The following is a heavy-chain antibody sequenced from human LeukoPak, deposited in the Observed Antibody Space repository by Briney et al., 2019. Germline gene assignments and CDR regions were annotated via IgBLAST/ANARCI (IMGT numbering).Heavy chain of an antibody. D-gene: IGHD2-2*01. J-gene: IGHJ4*02. CDR3: ARGYCSSTSCFLEWLPFDY. V-gene: IGHV3-20*04. CDR2: INWNGGST. CDR1: GFTFDDYG. Sequence: GGSLRLSCAASGFTFDDYGMSWVRQAPGKGLEWASGINWNGGSTGYADSVKGRFTISRDNAKNSLYLQMNGLRAEDTALYYCARGYCSSTSCFLEWLPFDYWGQGTLVTVSS.